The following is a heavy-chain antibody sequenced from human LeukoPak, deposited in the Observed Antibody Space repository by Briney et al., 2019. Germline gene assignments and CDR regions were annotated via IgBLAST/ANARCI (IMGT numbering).Heavy chain of an antibody. J-gene: IGHJ4*02. Sequence: GGSLRLSCAASGFTFSSYAMHWVRQAPGKGLEWVAVISYDGSNKYYADSVKGRFTISRDNSKNTLYLQMNSLRAEDTAVYYCAKDTGRYSSSWYDYWGQGTLVTVSS. CDR3: AKDTGRYSSSWYDY. D-gene: IGHD6-13*01. V-gene: IGHV3-30-3*01. CDR1: GFTFSSYA. CDR2: ISYDGSNK.